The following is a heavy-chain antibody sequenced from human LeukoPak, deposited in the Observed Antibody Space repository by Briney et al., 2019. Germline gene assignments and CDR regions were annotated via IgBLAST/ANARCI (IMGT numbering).Heavy chain of an antibody. Sequence: SVKVSCKASGFTFTSSAVQWVRQARGQRLEWIGWIVVGSGNTNYAQKFQERVTITRDMSTSTAYMELSSLRSEDTAVYYCAAARGNDFWSGWDAFDIWGQGTMVTVSS. CDR1: GFTFTSSA. J-gene: IGHJ3*02. CDR2: IVVGSGNT. D-gene: IGHD3-3*01. V-gene: IGHV1-58*01. CDR3: AAARGNDFWSGWDAFDI.